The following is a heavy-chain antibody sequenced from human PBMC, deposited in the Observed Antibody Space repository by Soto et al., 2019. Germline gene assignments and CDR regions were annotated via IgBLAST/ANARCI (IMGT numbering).Heavy chain of an antibody. CDR2: IIPMFVTA. J-gene: IGHJ4*02. Sequence: QVQLVQSGAEVKKPGSSVKVSCKASGGTFSTYAITWVRQAPGQGLEWMGGIIPMFVTANYAQKFRGRVTVTADESTSTAHMALSSLRSEDTAVYYCARGWETVGTTTPFAYWGQGTLVTVSS. CDR3: ARGWETVGTTTPFAY. V-gene: IGHV1-69*01. D-gene: IGHD1-26*01. CDR1: GGTFSTYA.